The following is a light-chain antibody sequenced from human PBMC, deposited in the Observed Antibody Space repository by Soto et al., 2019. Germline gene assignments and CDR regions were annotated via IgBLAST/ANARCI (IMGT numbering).Light chain of an antibody. CDR1: TSNIGSNT. V-gene: IGLV1-44*01. Sequence: QSVLTQPPSASGTPGQRVTISCSGSTSNIGSNTVSWYQHLPGTAPKLLIYSNDQRPSGVPDRFSGSKSGNSASLAISGLQSEDEADYYCAIWDLTLSAWVFGGGTKLTVL. J-gene: IGLJ3*02. CDR2: SND. CDR3: AIWDLTLSAWV.